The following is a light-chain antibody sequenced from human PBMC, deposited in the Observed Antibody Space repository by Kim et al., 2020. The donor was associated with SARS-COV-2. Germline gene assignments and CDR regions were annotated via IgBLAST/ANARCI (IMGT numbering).Light chain of an antibody. V-gene: IGLV2-8*01. CDR2: EVN. CDR1: SSDVGGYNY. J-gene: IGLJ2*01. CDR3: SSYGGSSNLI. Sequence: PGQSVAISFTGNSSDVGGYNYVSWFQQHPGKAPKLIIFEVNKRPSGVPDRFSGSKSGNTASLTVSELQAEDEADYYCSSYGGSSNLIFGGGTQLTVL.